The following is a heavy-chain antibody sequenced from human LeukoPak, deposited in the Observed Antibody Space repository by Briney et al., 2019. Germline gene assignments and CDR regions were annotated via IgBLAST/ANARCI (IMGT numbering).Heavy chain of an antibody. V-gene: IGHV4-59*01. CDR2: IHYSGST. D-gene: IGHD3-10*01. CDR1: GGSINNYY. Sequence: SETLSLTCTVSGGSINNYYWSWIRQPSGKGLEWSGFIHYSGSTNYNPSLKSRVTISLDTSKNQFSLKLSSVTAADTAVYYCARSGNWAYGSGSYYAFDIWGQGTMVTVSS. CDR3: ARSGNWAYGSGSYYAFDI. J-gene: IGHJ3*02.